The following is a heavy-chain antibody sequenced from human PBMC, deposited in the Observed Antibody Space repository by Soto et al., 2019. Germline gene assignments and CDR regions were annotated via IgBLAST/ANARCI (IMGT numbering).Heavy chain of an antibody. V-gene: IGHV1-8*01. Sequence: AASVKVSCKASGYTFRYDDIIWVRQATGQGLEWMGWMNPNSGNTGYAQKFQGRITMTRNTSISTAYMEMNSLTSEDTAVYYCARVGAWALRNLDYWGQGTRVTVSS. D-gene: IGHD3-16*01. CDR3: ARVGAWALRNLDY. CDR2: MNPNSGNT. CDR1: GYTFRYDD. J-gene: IGHJ4*02.